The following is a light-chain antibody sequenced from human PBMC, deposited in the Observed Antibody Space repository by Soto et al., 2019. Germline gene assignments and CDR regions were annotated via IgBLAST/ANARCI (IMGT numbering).Light chain of an antibody. CDR3: QQYNSYST. CDR2: KAS. V-gene: IGKV1-5*03. CDR1: QSISVW. Sequence: DIQMTQSPSTLSASVGYRFTITCRASQSISVWLAWYQQKAGKAPNLLIYKASRLESGVPSRFSGSGSGTEFTLTISSLQPDDFATYYCQQYNSYSTFGQGTKGDIK. J-gene: IGKJ1*01.